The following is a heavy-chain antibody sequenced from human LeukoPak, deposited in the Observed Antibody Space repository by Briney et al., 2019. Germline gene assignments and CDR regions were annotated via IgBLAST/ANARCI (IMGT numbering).Heavy chain of an antibody. CDR2: INPNSGGT. J-gene: IGHJ4*02. D-gene: IGHD6-13*01. Sequence: GASVKVSCKASGYTFTGYYMHWVRQAPGQGLEWMGWINPNSGGTIYAQKFQGRVTMTRDTSISTAYMELSRLRSDDTAVYYCARVLRSWGIAAAGTGYYWGQGTLVTVSS. V-gene: IGHV1-2*02. CDR1: GYTFTGYY. CDR3: ARVLRSWGIAAAGTGYY.